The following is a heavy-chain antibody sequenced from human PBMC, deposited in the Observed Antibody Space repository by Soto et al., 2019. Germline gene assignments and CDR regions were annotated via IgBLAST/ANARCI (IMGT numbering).Heavy chain of an antibody. D-gene: IGHD2-15*01. J-gene: IGHJ5*02. V-gene: IGHV1-3*01. CDR2: INPDNGNT. Sequence: QVQLVQSGAEVKKPGASVKISCKASGYTFTRYTMNWVRQAPGQRLEWMGWINPDNGNTKSSRKFQDRVIITRDTPASTAYMDLSSLRSEDTAVYYCARGIATGQLDPWGQGTLVTVSS. CDR1: GYTFTRYT. CDR3: ARGIATGQLDP.